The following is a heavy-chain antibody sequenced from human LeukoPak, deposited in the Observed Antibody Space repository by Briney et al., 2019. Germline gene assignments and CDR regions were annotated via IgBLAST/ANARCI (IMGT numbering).Heavy chain of an antibody. Sequence: GGSLRLSCAASGSTFSSYSMNWVRQAPGQGLEWVSSISSSSDHIAYADSVKGRFTISRDNAKNALYLHMNTLRAEDTAIYYCAKDRTVGASYWYFDLWGRGTLVTVSS. CDR3: AKDRTVGASYWYFDL. D-gene: IGHD1-26*01. J-gene: IGHJ2*01. V-gene: IGHV3-21*04. CDR1: GSTFSSYS. CDR2: ISSSSDHI.